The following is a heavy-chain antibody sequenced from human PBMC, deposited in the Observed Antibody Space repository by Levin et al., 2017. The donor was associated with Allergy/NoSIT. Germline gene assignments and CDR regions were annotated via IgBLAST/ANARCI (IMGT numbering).Heavy chain of an antibody. Sequence: GESLKISCAASGFTFSSYAMSWVRQAPGKGLEWVSAISGSGGSTYYADSVKGRFTISRDNSKNTLYLQMNSLRAEDTAVYYCAKDLDTATIRANFDYWGQGTLVTVSS. CDR2: ISGSGGST. D-gene: IGHD5-18*01. CDR3: AKDLDTATIRANFDY. V-gene: IGHV3-23*01. CDR1: GFTFSSYA. J-gene: IGHJ4*02.